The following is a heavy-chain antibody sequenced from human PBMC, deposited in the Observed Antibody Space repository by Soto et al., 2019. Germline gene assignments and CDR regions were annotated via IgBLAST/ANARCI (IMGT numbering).Heavy chain of an antibody. J-gene: IGHJ6*02. V-gene: IGHV1-69*01. CDR1: GGTFSSYA. CDR2: IIPIFGTA. Sequence: QVQLVQSGAEVQKPGSSVNVSCKASGGTFSSYAISWVRQAPGQGLEWMGGIIPIFGTANYAQKFQGRVTITADESTSTAYMELRSLRSEDTAVYYCARGVGYCSSTSCPEDYYYGMDVWGQGTTVTVSS. CDR3: ARGVGYCSSTSCPEDYYYGMDV. D-gene: IGHD2-2*01.